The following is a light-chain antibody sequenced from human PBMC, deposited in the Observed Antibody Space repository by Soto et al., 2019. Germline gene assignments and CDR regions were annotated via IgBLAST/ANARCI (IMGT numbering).Light chain of an antibody. V-gene: IGKV3-11*01. J-gene: IGKJ4*02. CDR3: QQRSNWLA. Sequence: EIVLTQSPATLSLSPGERATLSCTTSQSVSSFLAWYQQKPGQAPRLLIYDASNRATGIPARFSGSGSGTDFTLTISSLEPEDFAIYYCQQRSNWLAFGGGTMVEIK. CDR1: QSVSSF. CDR2: DAS.